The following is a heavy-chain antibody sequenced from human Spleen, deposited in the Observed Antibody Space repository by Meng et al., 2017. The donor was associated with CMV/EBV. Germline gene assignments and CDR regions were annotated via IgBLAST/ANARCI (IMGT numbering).Heavy chain of an antibody. V-gene: IGHV1-2*02. CDR2: INPKSGVT. CDR3: ARDLGVGAAGY. Sequence: ASVKVSCKASGYTFTDYYIHWVRQAPGQRLEWVGWINPKSGVTNYAQKFQGRVTMTTDTSIRTVYMDLTSLTSDDTAIFYCARDLGVGAAGYWGQGTLVTVSS. J-gene: IGHJ4*02. CDR1: GYTFTDYY. D-gene: IGHD3-3*01.